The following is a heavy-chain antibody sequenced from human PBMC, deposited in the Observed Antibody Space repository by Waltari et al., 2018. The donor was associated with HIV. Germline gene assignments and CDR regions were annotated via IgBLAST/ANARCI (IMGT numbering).Heavy chain of an antibody. V-gene: IGHV4-34*02. D-gene: IGHD3-10*01. Sequence: QVRLQQWGTGLLKSSETLSRTCAVYGASFRASYWNWIRQSPGLGLQWIGEVNDVGGVRYSPSFRSRVSMSMDVSKNQFSLNLTSVTAADTAVYYCARGRWRNRGPLPMDVWAPGAMVIVSS. CDR3: ARGRWRNRGPLPMDV. CDR1: GASFRASY. CDR2: VNDVGGV. J-gene: IGHJ6*02.